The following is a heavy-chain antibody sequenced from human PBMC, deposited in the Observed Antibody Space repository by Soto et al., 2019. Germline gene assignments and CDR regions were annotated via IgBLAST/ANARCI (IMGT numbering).Heavy chain of an antibody. CDR2: ISGSGGST. CDR1: GFTFSSYA. D-gene: IGHD5-18*01. J-gene: IGHJ6*02. Sequence: PGGSLRLSCAASGFTFSSYAMNWVRQAPGKGLEWVSVISGSGGSTYYADSVKGRFTISRDNAKNSLYLQMNSLRAEDTAVYYCARVDTAMVKYGYYGMDVWGQGTTVTVSS. V-gene: IGHV3-23*01. CDR3: ARVDTAMVKYGYYGMDV.